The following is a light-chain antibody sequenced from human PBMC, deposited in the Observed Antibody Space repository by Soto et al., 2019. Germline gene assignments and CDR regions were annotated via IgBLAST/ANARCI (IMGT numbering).Light chain of an antibody. J-gene: IGKJ4*01. CDR2: TAS. CDR1: QNIKKY. Sequence: MTQSPSSLSASLGDRVTITCRASQNIKKYLNWYQQKPGKAPSLLIYTASSLQVGLPSRFSGSGSGTDFTLTISSLQPEDFATYYCQQSFGIPLTFGGGTKVDIK. CDR3: QQSFGIPLT. V-gene: IGKV1-39*01.